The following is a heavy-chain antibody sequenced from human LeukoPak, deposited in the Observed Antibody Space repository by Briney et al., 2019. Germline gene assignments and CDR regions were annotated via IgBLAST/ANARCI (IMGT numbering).Heavy chain of an antibody. CDR3: AKDGRYFDWLLPQTAYYFDY. V-gene: IGHV3-33*06. J-gene: IGHJ4*02. D-gene: IGHD3-9*01. CDR2: IWYDGSNK. Sequence: GRSLRLSCAASGFTCSSYGMHWVRQAPGKGLEWVAVIWYDGSNKYYADSVKGRFTISRDNSKNTLYLQMNSLRAEDTAVYYCAKDGRYFDWLLPQTAYYFDYWGQGTLVTVSS. CDR1: GFTCSSYG.